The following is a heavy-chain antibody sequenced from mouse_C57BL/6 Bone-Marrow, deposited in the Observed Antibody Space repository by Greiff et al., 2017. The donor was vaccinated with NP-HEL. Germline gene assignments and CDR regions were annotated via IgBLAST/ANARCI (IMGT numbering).Heavy chain of an antibody. D-gene: IGHD2-4*01. CDR3: ARKEDYDEDY. Sequence: EVKLQQSGPELVKPGASVKISCKASGYTFTDYYMNWVKQSHGKSLEWIGDINPNNGGTSYNQKFKGKATLTVDQSSSTAYMELRSLTSEDSAVYYCARKEDYDEDYWGQGTTLTVSS. V-gene: IGHV1-26*01. J-gene: IGHJ2*01. CDR2: INPNNGGT. CDR1: GYTFTDYY.